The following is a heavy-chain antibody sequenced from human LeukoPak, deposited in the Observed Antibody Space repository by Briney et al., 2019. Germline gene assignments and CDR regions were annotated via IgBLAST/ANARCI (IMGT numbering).Heavy chain of an antibody. Sequence: GGSLRLSCAASGFTFSNYGMHWVRQAPGKGLDWVAVIWSDETNRYYADSVKGRFTISRDNSKNTLYLQMNSLRAEDTAVYYCARGFGDYYYGMDVWGQGTMATVSS. J-gene: IGHJ6*02. V-gene: IGHV3-33*01. CDR3: ARGFGDYYYGMDV. CDR2: IWSDETNR. D-gene: IGHD3-3*01. CDR1: GFTFSNYG.